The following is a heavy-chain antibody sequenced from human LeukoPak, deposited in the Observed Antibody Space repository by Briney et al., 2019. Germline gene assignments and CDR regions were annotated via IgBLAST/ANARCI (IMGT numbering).Heavy chain of an antibody. D-gene: IGHD4-17*01. CDR1: GFTFSSYW. V-gene: IGHV3-7*01. CDR3: ARDLSDYGRWYYYYYMDV. J-gene: IGHJ6*03. CDR2: IKQDGSEK. Sequence: SGGSLRLSCAASGFTFSSYWMSWVRQAPGKGLEWVANIKQDGSEKYYVDSVKGRFTISRDNAKNSLYLQMNSLRAEDTAVYYCARDLSDYGRWYYYYYMDVWGKGTTVTVSS.